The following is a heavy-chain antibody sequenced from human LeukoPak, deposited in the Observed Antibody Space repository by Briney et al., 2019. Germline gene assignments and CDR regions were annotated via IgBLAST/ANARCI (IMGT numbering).Heavy chain of an antibody. Sequence: PGGSLRLSCAVSGFTFSGFWMSWSRQAPGKGLEWVASINSDGSEGYYADVVKGRFTISRDNAKNSLYLQMNSLRAEDTAVYYCATSAAAAATDWGQGTLVTVSS. CDR3: ATSAAAAATD. CDR2: INSDGSEG. CDR1: GFTFSGFW. J-gene: IGHJ4*02. V-gene: IGHV3-7*03. D-gene: IGHD6-13*01.